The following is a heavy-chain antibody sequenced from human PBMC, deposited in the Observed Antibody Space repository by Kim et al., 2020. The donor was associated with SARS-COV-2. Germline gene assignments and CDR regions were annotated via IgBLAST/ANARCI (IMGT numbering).Heavy chain of an antibody. J-gene: IGHJ3*02. CDR2: ISGYNGNT. V-gene: IGHV1-18*01. Sequence: ASVKVSCKTSGYTFTSYGVSCVRQAPGQGLEWMGWISGYNGNTNYAQNLQGRVTMTTDPSTSTAYMDVRSLRSDDTAVYYCAREGRYLGDALDIWGQGTMVTVSS. D-gene: IGHD3-16*01. CDR1: GYTFTSYG. CDR3: AREGRYLGDALDI.